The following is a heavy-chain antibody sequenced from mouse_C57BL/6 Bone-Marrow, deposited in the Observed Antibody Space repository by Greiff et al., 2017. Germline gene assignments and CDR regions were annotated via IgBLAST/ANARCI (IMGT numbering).Heavy chain of an antibody. V-gene: IGHV1-55*01. CDR3: ARSGPLGRSFDY. CDR2: IYPTCGRT. J-gene: IGHJ2*01. CDR1: GYTFTSYW. D-gene: IGHD3-1*01. Sequence: QVQLKQPGAELVKPGASVKMSCKASGYTFTSYWITWVKQRPGQGLEWIGDIYPTCGRTNYNEKFKSKAILTVDTSSSTAYMQLSSLTSEDSAVFYCARSGPLGRSFDYWGQGTTLTVSS.